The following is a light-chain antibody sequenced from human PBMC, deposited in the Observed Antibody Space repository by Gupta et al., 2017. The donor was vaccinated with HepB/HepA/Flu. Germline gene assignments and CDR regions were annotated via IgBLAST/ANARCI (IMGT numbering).Light chain of an antibody. V-gene: IGLV1-51*02. J-gene: IGLJ3*02. Sequence: QSVLPPPPSVSAAPGQKVTISCSGSRSNIGNNYVSWYQQLPGTAPNLLIYENNKRPSGMPDRVSGSKSGTSATLGITGLQTGDEADYYCGTWDSSLSAGGVFGGGTKLTVL. CDR3: GTWDSSLSAGGV. CDR1: RSNIGNNY. CDR2: ENN.